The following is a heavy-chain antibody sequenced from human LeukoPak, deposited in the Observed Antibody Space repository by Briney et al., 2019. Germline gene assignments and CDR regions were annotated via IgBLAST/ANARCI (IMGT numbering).Heavy chain of an antibody. V-gene: IGHV3-53*01. J-gene: IGHJ3*02. CDR1: EFTYG. Sequence: PGGSLRLSCAASEFTYGMNWVRQAPGKGLEWVSVTYTGGNSYYAGSVQGRFIISRDISKNTLYLQMNNLRAEDSALYYCARGGRGSAAVVAPRSFDIWGQGTMVTVSS. D-gene: IGHD3-22*01. CDR2: TYTGGNS. CDR3: ARGGRGSAAVVAPRSFDI.